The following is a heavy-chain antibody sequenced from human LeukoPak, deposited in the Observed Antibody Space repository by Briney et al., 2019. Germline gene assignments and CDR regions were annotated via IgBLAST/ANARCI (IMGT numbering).Heavy chain of an antibody. V-gene: IGHV1-69*04. CDR3: AREKSDYSNCRFFDY. J-gene: IGHJ4*02. Sequence: SVKVSCKASGGTFSSYAISWVRQAPGQGLEWMGRIIPILGIANYAQKFQGRVTITADKSTSTAYMELSSLRSEDTAVYYCAREKSDYSNCRFFDYWGQGTLVTVSS. CDR1: GGTFSSYA. CDR2: IIPILGIA. D-gene: IGHD4-11*01.